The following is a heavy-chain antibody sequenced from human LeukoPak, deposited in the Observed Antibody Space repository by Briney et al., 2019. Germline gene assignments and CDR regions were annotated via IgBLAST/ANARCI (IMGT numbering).Heavy chain of an antibody. V-gene: IGHV5-51*01. Sequence: AGESLKISCKGSGYSFTSYWIGWVRQMPGKGLEWMGIIYPGDSDTRYSPSFQGQVTISADKSISTAYLQWSSLKASDTAMYYCARRRNYDILTGDAFDIWGQGTMVTVSS. CDR2: IYPGDSDT. CDR3: ARRRNYDILTGDAFDI. J-gene: IGHJ3*02. D-gene: IGHD3-9*01. CDR1: GYSFTSYW.